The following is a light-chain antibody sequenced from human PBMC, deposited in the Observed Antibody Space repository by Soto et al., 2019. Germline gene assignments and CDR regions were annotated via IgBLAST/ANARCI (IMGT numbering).Light chain of an antibody. Sequence: EIVMTQSPATLSVSPGERATLSCRASQSVSSNLAWYQQKPGQAPRLLIYRASTRATGIPARFSGSGSGTEFTLTILSLQSEDVAVYYCQQYNNWPPYTFGQGNKLEIK. J-gene: IGKJ2*01. CDR1: QSVSSN. CDR3: QQYNNWPPYT. CDR2: RAS. V-gene: IGKV3-15*01.